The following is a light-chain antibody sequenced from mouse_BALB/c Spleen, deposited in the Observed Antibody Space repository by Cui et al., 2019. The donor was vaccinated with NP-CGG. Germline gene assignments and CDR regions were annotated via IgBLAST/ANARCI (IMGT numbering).Light chain of an antibody. J-gene: IGLJ1*01. CDR1: TGAVTTSNY. Sequence: QAVVTQESALTTSPGETVTLTCRSSTGAVTTSNYANWVQEKPDHLCIGLIGGTNNRAPGVPARFSGSLIGDKAALTITGEQTEDEAIYFCALWYSNHWVFGGGARLTVL. CDR2: GTN. CDR3: ALWYSNHWV. V-gene: IGLV1*01.